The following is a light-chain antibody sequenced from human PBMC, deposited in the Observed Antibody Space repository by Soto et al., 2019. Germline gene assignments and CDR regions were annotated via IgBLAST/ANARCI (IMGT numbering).Light chain of an antibody. CDR3: SSYAGSNNYV. CDR2: DVS. CDR1: SSDIGDSNS. V-gene: IGLV2-8*01. J-gene: IGLJ1*01. Sequence: QSALTQPPSASGSPGQSVTISCIGTSSDIGDSNSVSWYQQHPGKAPKLMIYDVSKRPSGVPDRFSGSKSGNTASLTVSGLQAEDEADYYCSSYAGSNNYVFGTGTKVTV.